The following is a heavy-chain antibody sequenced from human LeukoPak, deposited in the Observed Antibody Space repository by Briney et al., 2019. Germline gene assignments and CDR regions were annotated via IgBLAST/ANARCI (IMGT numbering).Heavy chain of an antibody. CDR1: GFTLSSYS. V-gene: IGHV3-23*01. CDR3: AKEGALPLYYYDSSGSRYYFDY. D-gene: IGHD3-22*01. CDR2: ISGSGGST. J-gene: IGHJ4*02. Sequence: GGSLRLSCAASGFTLSSYSMNWVRQAPGKGLEWVSAISGSGGSTYYADSVKGRFTISRDNSKNTLYLQMNSLRAEDTAVYYCAKEGALPLYYYDSSGSRYYFDYWGQGTLVTVSS.